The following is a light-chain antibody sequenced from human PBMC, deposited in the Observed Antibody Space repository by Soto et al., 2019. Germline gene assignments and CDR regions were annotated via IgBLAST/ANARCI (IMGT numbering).Light chain of an antibody. CDR1: QSVSSSY. J-gene: IGKJ1*01. V-gene: IGKV3-20*01. CDR2: GAS. Sequence: EIVLTQSPGTLSLSPGERATLSCRASQSVSSSYLAWNQQKPGQAPMLLIYGASSRATGIPDRFSGSGSGTDFTLTISRLEPEDFAVYYWQQYGSSPQTVGQGTKVEIK. CDR3: QQYGSSPQT.